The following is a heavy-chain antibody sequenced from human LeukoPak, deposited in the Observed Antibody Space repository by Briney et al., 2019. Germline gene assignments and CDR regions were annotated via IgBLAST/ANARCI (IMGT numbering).Heavy chain of an antibody. Sequence: SETLSLTCTVSGGSISPYYWSWIRQPPGKGLEWIGYIYYSGTTHYNPSLESRVTMSVDTSKNQFSLKLSSVTAADTAVYYCATHYDVLTGYATAAFDIWGQGTMVTVSS. J-gene: IGHJ3*02. CDR3: ATHYDVLTGYATAAFDI. CDR1: GGSISPYY. V-gene: IGHV4-59*08. D-gene: IGHD3-9*01. CDR2: IYYSGTT.